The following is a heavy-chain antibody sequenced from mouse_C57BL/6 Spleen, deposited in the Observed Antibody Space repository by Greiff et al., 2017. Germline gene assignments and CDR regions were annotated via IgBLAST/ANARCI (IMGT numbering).Heavy chain of an antibody. J-gene: IGHJ2*01. D-gene: IGHD1-1*01. CDR1: GYAFSSYW. CDR2: IYPGDGDT. CDR3: ARGDYYGSSYRGYFDY. Sequence: QVQLQQSGAELVKPGASVKISCKASGYAFSSYWMNWVKQRPGKGLEWIGQIYPGDGDTNYNGKFKGKATLTADKSSSTAYMQLSSLTSEDSAVYFCARGDYYGSSYRGYFDYWGQGTTLTVSS. V-gene: IGHV1-80*01.